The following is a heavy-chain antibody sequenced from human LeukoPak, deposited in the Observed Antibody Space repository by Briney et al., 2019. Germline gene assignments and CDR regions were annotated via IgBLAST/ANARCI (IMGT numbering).Heavy chain of an antibody. CDR1: AFSLNAYN. D-gene: IGHD3-3*01. V-gene: IGHV3-21*01. J-gene: IGHJ4*02. CDR3: ASTAELSYYDFWSGSVPLDY. Sequence: PGGSLRLSCAASAFSLNAYNMNWVRQAPGKGLEWVSSISSSSSYIYYADSVKGRFTISRDNAKNSLYLQMSSLRAEDTAVYYCASTAELSYYDFWSGSVPLDYWGQGTLVTVSS. CDR2: ISSSSSYI.